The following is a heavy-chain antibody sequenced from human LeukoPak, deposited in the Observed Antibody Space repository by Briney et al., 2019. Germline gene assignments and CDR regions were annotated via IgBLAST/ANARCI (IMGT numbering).Heavy chain of an antibody. V-gene: IGHV3-7*03. D-gene: IGHD2-15*01. CDR1: GFTFSSYW. CDR3: ARDPMTHCSGGSCYWHYYYYGMDV. J-gene: IGHJ6*02. CDR2: IKQDGSEK. Sequence: GGSLRLSCAASGFTFSSYWMSWVRQAPGKGLEWVANIKQDGSEKYYVDSVRGRFTISRDNAKNSLYLQMNSLRAEDTAVYYCARDPMTHCSGGSCYWHYYYYGMDVWGQGTTVTVS.